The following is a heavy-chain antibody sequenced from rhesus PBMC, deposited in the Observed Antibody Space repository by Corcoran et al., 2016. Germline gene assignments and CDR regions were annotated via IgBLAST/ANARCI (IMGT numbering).Heavy chain of an antibody. CDR1: GSTVSSYG. Sequence: EVQLVETGGGLVQPGGSLKLSCADAGSTVSSYGLRWVRQAAGKGLEGVSAINSGGGSTYYADSVKGRFTISRDNSKNTLPLQMNSLRAEDTAVYYCAKDGEDRRVGCYFDYWGQGVLVTVSS. J-gene: IGHJ4*01. V-gene: IGHV3S5*01. D-gene: IGHD2-39*01. CDR3: AKDGEDRRVGCYFDY. CDR2: INSGGGST.